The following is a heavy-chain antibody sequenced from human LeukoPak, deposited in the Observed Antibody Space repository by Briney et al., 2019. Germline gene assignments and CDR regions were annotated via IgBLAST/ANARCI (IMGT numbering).Heavy chain of an antibody. V-gene: IGHV3-30-3*01. Sequence: GGSLRLSCAASGFTFSSYAMHWVRQAPGKGLEWVAVISYDGSNKYYADSVKGRFTISRDNSKNTLYLQMNSLRAEDTAVYYCARADGDYFDYWGQETLVTVSS. CDR2: ISYDGSNK. J-gene: IGHJ4*02. CDR1: GFTFSSYA. CDR3: ARADGDYFDY. D-gene: IGHD4-17*01.